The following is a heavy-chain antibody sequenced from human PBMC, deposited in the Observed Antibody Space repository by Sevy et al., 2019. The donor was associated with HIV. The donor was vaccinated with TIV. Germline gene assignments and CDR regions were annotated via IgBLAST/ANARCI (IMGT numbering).Heavy chain of an antibody. CDR3: AGRVTSDSFDI. CDR2: IYSGGST. CDR1: GFTVSDNY. V-gene: IGHV3-66*02. J-gene: IGHJ3*02. D-gene: IGHD5-18*01. Sequence: GGSLRLSCAASGFTVSDNYMSWVRQAPGKGLEWVSLIYSGGSTYYADSVNGRFTISRDNSKNTLYLKMDSLRAEDTAVYYCAGRVTSDSFDIWGQGTMVTVSS.